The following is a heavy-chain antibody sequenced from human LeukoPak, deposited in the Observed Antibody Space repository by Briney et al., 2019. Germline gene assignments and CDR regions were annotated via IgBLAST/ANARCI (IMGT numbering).Heavy chain of an antibody. J-gene: IGHJ4*02. CDR3: ARGPTTIGAAGKGAPFY. Sequence: PGGSLRLSCAASGFTFSGYSMHWVRQAPGKGLEWVSSISGGSAYIYDADSVRGRFTISRDNTKNSLYLQMNSLRVDDTAVYYCARGPTTIGAAGKGAPFYWGQGTLVTVSS. V-gene: IGHV3-21*01. CDR1: GFTFSGYS. D-gene: IGHD6-25*01. CDR2: ISGGSAYI.